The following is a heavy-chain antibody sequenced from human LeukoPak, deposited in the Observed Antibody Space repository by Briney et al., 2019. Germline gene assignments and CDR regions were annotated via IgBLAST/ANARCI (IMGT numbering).Heavy chain of an antibody. V-gene: IGHV4-39*07. J-gene: IGHJ5*02. CDR2: IYYSGST. Sequence: PSETLSLTCTVSGGSISSSSYYWGWIRQPPGKGLEWIGSIYYSGSTYYNPSLKSRVTISVDTSKNQFSLKLSSVTAADTAVYYCARGSRDYYGSHNWFDPWGQGTLVTVSS. D-gene: IGHD3-10*01. CDR3: ARGSRDYYGSHNWFDP. CDR1: GGSISSSSYY.